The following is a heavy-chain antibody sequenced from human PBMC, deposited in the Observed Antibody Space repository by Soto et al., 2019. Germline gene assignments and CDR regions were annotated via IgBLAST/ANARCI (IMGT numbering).Heavy chain of an antibody. V-gene: IGHV3-30-3*01. Sequence: GGSLRLSCAASGFTFSSYAMHWVRQAPGKGLEWVAVISYDGSNKYYADSVKGRFTISRDNSKNTLYLQMNSLRAEDTAVYYCAVLGSCYSWGGCMGMDVWGQGTTVTVSS. CDR2: ISYDGSNK. D-gene: IGHD2-15*01. CDR3: AVLGSCYSWGGCMGMDV. CDR1: GFTFSSYA. J-gene: IGHJ6*02.